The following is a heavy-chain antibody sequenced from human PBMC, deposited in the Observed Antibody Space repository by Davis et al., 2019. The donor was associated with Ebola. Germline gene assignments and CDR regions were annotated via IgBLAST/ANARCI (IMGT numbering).Heavy chain of an antibody. CDR3: ARGLGYYGYDYYGMDV. J-gene: IGHJ6*02. V-gene: IGHV3-66*01. CDR2: IYSGGST. D-gene: IGHD3-10*01. CDR1: GFTVSSNY. Sequence: GESLRISCAASGFTVSSNYMSWVRQAPGKGLEWVSVIYSGGSTYYADSVKGRFTISRDNSKNTLYLQMGSLRPEDMALYYCARGLGYYGYDYYGMDVWGQGTTVTVSS.